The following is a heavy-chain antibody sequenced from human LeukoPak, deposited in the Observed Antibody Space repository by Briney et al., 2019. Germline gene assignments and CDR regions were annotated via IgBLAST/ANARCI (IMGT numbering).Heavy chain of an antibody. D-gene: IGHD2-15*01. J-gene: IGHJ6*03. CDR1: GGSISSGSYY. CDR2: IYTSGIT. V-gene: IGHV4-61*02. Sequence: SETLSLNCTVYGGSISSGSYYWSWIRQPAGKGLEWIGRIYTSGITNYNPSLKSRVTISVDTSKNHFSLKLSSVTAADTAVYYCARVQVVAATRGYYYYYYMDVWGKGTTVTVSS. CDR3: ARVQVVAATRGYYYYYYMDV.